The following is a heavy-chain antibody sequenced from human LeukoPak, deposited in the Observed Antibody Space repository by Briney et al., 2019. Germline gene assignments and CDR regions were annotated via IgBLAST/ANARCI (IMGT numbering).Heavy chain of an antibody. V-gene: IGHV3-74*01. Sequence: GGSLKLSCAASGFTFSNNWMHWVRQAPGKGLVWVSRINSDGRTTTYADSVKGRFTISRDNAKNTLYLQMNSLRAEDTAVYYCAMIKEGWGQGTLVTVSS. D-gene: IGHD3-22*01. CDR1: GFTFSNNW. J-gene: IGHJ4*02. CDR3: AMIKEG. CDR2: INSDGRTT.